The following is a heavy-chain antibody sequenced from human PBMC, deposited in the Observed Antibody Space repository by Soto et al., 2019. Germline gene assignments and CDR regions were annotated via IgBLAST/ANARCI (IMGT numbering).Heavy chain of an antibody. CDR3: ARDSTGQYGFDY. D-gene: IGHD3-22*01. Sequence: QITLKESGPTLVKPTQTLTLTCTFSGFSLSSRGVGVGWIRQPPGKALEWLALIYWDDDKRYSPSLKSRLTITKDTSKNQVVLTMTNMDPVDTGTYYCARDSTGQYGFDYWGQGTLVTVSS. V-gene: IGHV2-5*02. J-gene: IGHJ4*02. CDR1: GFSLSSRGVG. CDR2: IYWDDDK.